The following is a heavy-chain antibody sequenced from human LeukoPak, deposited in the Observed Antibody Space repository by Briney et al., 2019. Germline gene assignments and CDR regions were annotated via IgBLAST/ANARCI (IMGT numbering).Heavy chain of an antibody. CDR2: IKEDGSVK. Sequence: GGSLRLSCTASGFSFSSRWMTWVRQPPGKGLEWVANIKEDGSVKYYVDSVKGRFTISRDNTKNVLYLQMNSLRADDTAVYFCARDSTWLLDYWGQGTLITVSS. D-gene: IGHD6-19*01. J-gene: IGHJ4*02. V-gene: IGHV3-7*03. CDR1: GFSFSSRW. CDR3: ARDSTWLLDY.